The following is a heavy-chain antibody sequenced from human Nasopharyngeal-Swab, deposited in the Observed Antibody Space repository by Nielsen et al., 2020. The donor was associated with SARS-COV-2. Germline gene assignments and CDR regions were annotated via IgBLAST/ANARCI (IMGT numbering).Heavy chain of an antibody. Sequence: WIRQPPGKGLEWVAVISYDGSNKYYADSVKGRFTISRDNSKNTLYLQMNSLRAEDTAVYYCAKDYRVVAAAGTDYYYMDVWGKGTTVTVSS. J-gene: IGHJ6*03. D-gene: IGHD6-13*01. CDR3: AKDYRVVAAAGTDYYYMDV. V-gene: IGHV3-30*18. CDR2: ISYDGSNK.